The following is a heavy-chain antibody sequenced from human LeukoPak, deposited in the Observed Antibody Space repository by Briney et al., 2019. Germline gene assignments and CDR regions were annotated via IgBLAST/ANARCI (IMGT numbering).Heavy chain of an antibody. CDR3: ARGAGSSGYYNRFDP. CDR2: INHSGST. CDR1: GFTFSSYA. V-gene: IGHV4-34*01. D-gene: IGHD3-22*01. J-gene: IGHJ5*02. Sequence: GSLRLSCAASGFTFSSYAMSWVRQAPGKGLEWIGEINHSGSTNYNPSLKSRVTISVDTSKNQFSLKLSSVTAADTAVYYCARGAGSSGYYNRFDPWGQGTLVTVSS.